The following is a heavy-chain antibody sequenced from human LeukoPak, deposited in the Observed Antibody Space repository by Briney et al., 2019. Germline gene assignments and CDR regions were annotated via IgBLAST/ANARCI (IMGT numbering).Heavy chain of an antibody. CDR3: VRGRQGYHFDY. CDR1: GFTFSNYW. V-gene: IGHV3-7*01. Sequence: GGSLRLSCAVSGFTFSNYWMNWVRQAPGKGLEWVANINQDGSEKYYVDSVKGRFTISRDSAKTSLYLQMNSLRAEDTAVYYCVRGRQGYHFDYWGQGTLVTVSS. J-gene: IGHJ4*02. D-gene: IGHD5-18*01. CDR2: INQDGSEK.